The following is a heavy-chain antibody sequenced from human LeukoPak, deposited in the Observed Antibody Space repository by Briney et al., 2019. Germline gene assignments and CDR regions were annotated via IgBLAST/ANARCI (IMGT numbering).Heavy chain of an antibody. Sequence: PSETLSLTCAVYGGSFSGYYWSWIRQPPGKGLEWIGEINHSGSTNYNPSLKSRVTISVDTSKNQFSLKLSSVTAADTAVYYCARGGYYWSGGRFYFDYWGQGTLVTVSS. J-gene: IGHJ4*02. CDR1: GGSFSGYY. CDR3: ARGGYYWSGGRFYFDY. CDR2: INHSGST. V-gene: IGHV4-34*01. D-gene: IGHD3-22*01.